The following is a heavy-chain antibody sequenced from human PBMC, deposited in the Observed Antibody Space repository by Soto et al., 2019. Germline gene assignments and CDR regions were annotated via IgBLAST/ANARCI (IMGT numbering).Heavy chain of an antibody. CDR3: ARDRGRSCSGGTCPFDY. V-gene: IGHV1-18*01. CDR1: GYTFISYG. CDR2: ISGYDGNT. J-gene: IGHJ4*02. D-gene: IGHD2-15*01. Sequence: VASVKVSCKPSGYTFISYGITWVRQAPGQGLEWMGWISGYDGNTNYAPKLQGRVTMTRDTSTSTVYMELRSLRSDETAVYYCARDRGRSCSGGTCPFDYWGQGTLVTVS.